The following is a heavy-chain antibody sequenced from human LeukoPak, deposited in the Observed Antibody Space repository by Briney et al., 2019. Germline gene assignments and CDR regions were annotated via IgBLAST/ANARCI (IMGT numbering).Heavy chain of an antibody. V-gene: IGHV3-30*18. J-gene: IGHJ6*02. CDR2: ISYDGSNK. CDR1: GFTVNTNY. Sequence: PGGSLRLSCAASGFTVNTNYMSWVRQAPGKGPEWVAVISYDGSNKYYADSVKGRFTISRDNSKNTLYLQMNSLRAEDTAVYYCAKSAAKLRYYDFWSGYYANDHYYYYYGMDVWGQGTTVTVSS. CDR3: AKSAAKLRYYDFWSGYYANDHYYYYYGMDV. D-gene: IGHD3-3*01.